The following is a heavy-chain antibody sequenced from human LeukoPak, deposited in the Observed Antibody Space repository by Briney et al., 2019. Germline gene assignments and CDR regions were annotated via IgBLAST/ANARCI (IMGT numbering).Heavy chain of an antibody. D-gene: IGHD4-17*01. Sequence: ASVKVSRKASGYTFTSYDINWVRQATGQGLEWMGWMNPNSGNTGYAQKFQGRVTMTRNTSISTAYMELSSLRSEDTAVYYCARADDYGDYGWFDPWGQGTLVTVSS. V-gene: IGHV1-8*01. J-gene: IGHJ5*02. CDR2: MNPNSGNT. CDR1: GYTFTSYD. CDR3: ARADDYGDYGWFDP.